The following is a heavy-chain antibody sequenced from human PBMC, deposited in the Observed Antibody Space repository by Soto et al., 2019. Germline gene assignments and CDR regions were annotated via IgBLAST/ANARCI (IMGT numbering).Heavy chain of an antibody. Sequence: GGSLILSCAASGFTFSSYGMHWVRQAPGKGLEWVAVIWYDGSNKYYADSVKGRFTISRDNSKNTLYLQMNSLRAEDTAVYYCARDPRVVPAAMDLYYYYYYMDVWGKGTTVTVSS. J-gene: IGHJ6*03. D-gene: IGHD2-2*01. CDR1: GFTFSSYG. CDR2: IWYDGSNK. CDR3: ARDPRVVPAAMDLYYYYYYMDV. V-gene: IGHV3-33*01.